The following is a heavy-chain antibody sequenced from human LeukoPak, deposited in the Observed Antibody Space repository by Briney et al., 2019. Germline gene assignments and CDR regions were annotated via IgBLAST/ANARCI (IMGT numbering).Heavy chain of an antibody. J-gene: IGHJ4*02. CDR3: ASGGELGLNFDY. CDR1: GGSISSGGYY. CDR2: IYYSDT. Sequence: SETLSLTCTVSGGSISSGGYYWSWIRQPPGKGLEWIGYIYYSDTNSNPSLKSRVTISVDTSKNQFSLKLSSVTAADTAVYYCASGGELGLNFDYWGQGTLVTVSS. V-gene: IGHV4-61*08. D-gene: IGHD3-16*01.